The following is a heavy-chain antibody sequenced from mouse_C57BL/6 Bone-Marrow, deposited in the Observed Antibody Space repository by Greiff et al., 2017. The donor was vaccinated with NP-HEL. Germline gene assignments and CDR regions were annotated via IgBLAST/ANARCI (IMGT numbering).Heavy chain of an antibody. D-gene: IGHD1-1*01. CDR3: ARDGSSYNY. CDR1: GFTFSSYG. CDR2: ISSGGSYT. Sequence: EVQLVESGGDLVKPGGSLKLSCAASGFTFSSYGMSWVRQTPDKRLEWVATISSGGSYTYYPDSVKGRFTISRDNAKNTLYLQMSSLKSEDTAMYYCARDGSSYNYWGQGTTLTVSS. V-gene: IGHV5-6*01. J-gene: IGHJ2*01.